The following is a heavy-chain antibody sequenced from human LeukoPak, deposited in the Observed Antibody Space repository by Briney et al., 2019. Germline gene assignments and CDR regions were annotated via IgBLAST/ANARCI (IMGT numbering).Heavy chain of an antibody. J-gene: IGHJ4*02. Sequence: SVKVSCKASGYTFTGYYMHWVRQAPGQGLEWMGGIIPIFGTANYAQKFQGRVTITADESTSTAYMELSSLRSEDTAVYYCARGGSIAAAHDYWGQGTLVTVSS. CDR1: GYTFTGYY. CDR3: ARGGSIAAAHDY. D-gene: IGHD6-13*01. CDR2: IIPIFGTA. V-gene: IGHV1-69*13.